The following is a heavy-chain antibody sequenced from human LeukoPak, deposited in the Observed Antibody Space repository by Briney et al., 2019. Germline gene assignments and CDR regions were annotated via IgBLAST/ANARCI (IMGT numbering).Heavy chain of an antibody. CDR2: IKQDGSEK. CDR1: GFTFNTYW. CDR3: ARRGTIAVPVFWFDP. J-gene: IGHJ5*02. Sequence: PGGSLRLSCVASGFTFNTYWMSGVRQAPGKGLEWVANIKQDGSEKYYLDSLEGRFTISRDNAKNSVYLQINRLRAEDSAVYYCARRGTIAVPVFWFDPWGQGTLVIVSS. V-gene: IGHV3-7*01. D-gene: IGHD6-19*01.